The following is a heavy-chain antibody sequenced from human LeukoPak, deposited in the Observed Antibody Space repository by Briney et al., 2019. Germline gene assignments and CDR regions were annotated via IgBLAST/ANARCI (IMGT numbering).Heavy chain of an antibody. Sequence: GGSLRLSCAASGFTFSTYAMSWVRQAPGKGLEWVSGISGSGVSTYYADSVKGRFTISRDNSKNTLYLQMNSLRAEDTAVYYCARQTTLDYWGQGTLVTVSS. CDR3: ARQTTLDY. CDR2: ISGSGVST. D-gene: IGHD4-11*01. V-gene: IGHV3-23*01. CDR1: GFTFSTYA. J-gene: IGHJ4*02.